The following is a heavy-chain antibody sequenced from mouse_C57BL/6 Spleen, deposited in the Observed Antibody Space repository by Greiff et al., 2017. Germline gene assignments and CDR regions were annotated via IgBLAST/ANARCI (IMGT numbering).Heavy chain of an antibody. CDR2: IRNKANGYTT. CDR1: GFTFTDYY. Sequence: EVQLVESGGGLVQPGGSLSLSCAASGFTFTDYYMSWVRQPPGKALEWFGFIRNKANGYTTEYSASVKGRFTISRDNSKSILYLQMNALRAEDSATYYCARYSDDPFEDWGQGTTLTVSS. CDR3: ARYSDDPFED. D-gene: IGHD2-3*01. J-gene: IGHJ2*01. V-gene: IGHV7-3*01.